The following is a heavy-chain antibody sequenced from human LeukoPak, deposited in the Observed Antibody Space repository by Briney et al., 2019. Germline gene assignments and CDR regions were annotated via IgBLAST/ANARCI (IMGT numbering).Heavy chain of an antibody. D-gene: IGHD4-17*01. CDR3: ASTHGQQTDY. V-gene: IGHV6-1*01. CDR1: GDSVSSNTAA. Sequence: SQTLSHTCAISGDSVSSNTAAWHWIRQSPSRGLEWLGKTFYRSKWYSDYAVSVKSRITINPDTSKNQVSLQLSSVTPEDTAVYFCASTHGQQTDYWGQGTLVTVSS. J-gene: IGHJ4*02. CDR2: TFYRSKWYS.